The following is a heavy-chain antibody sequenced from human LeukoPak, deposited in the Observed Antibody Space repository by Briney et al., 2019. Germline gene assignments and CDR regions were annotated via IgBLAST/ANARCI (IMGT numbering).Heavy chain of an antibody. J-gene: IGHJ6*04. CDR2: ISYDGSNK. V-gene: IGHV3-30*18. D-gene: IGHD3-10*01. CDR3: AKDSVYGSGSYYGMDV. Sequence: GGSLRLSCAASGFTFSSYGMHWVRQAPGKGLEWVAVISYDGSNKYYADSVKGRFTISRGNSKNTLYLQMNSLRAEDTAVYYCAKDSVYGSGSYYGMDVWGKGTTVTVSS. CDR1: GFTFSSYG.